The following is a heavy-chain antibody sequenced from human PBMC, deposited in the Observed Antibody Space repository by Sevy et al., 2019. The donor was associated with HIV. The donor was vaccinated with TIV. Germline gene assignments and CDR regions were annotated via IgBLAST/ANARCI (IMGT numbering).Heavy chain of an antibody. Sequence: GGSLRLSCAASGFTFSSYAMSWVRQAPGKGLEWVSAISGSGGSTYYADSVKDRFTISRDNSKNTLYLQMNSLRAEDTAVYYCAKGADSSGYYPYYFDYWGQGTLVTVSS. CDR1: GFTFSSYA. D-gene: IGHD3-22*01. CDR2: ISGSGGST. CDR3: AKGADSSGYYPYYFDY. V-gene: IGHV3-23*01. J-gene: IGHJ4*02.